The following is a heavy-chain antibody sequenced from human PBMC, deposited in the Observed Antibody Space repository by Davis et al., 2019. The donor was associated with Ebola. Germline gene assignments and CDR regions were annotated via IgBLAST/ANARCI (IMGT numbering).Heavy chain of an antibody. CDR2: INAGNGNT. J-gene: IGHJ4*02. D-gene: IGHD6-13*01. CDR1: GYTFTSYA. CDR3: ARGGSSWYYYFDY. V-gene: IGHV1-3*01. Sequence: ASVKVSCKASGYTFTSYAMHWVRQAPGQRLEWMGWINAGNGNTKYSQKFQGRVTITRDTSASTAYMELSSLRSEDTAVYYCARGGSSWYYYFDYWGQGTLVTVSS.